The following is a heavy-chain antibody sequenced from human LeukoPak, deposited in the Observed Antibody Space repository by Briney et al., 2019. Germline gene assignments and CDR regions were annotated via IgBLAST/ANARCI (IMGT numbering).Heavy chain of an antibody. CDR1: GGSISGSSYY. J-gene: IGHJ4*02. Sequence: PSETLSLTCTVSGGSISGSSYYWGWIRQPPGKGLEWIGSIYYSGSTYYNPSLKSRVTISVDTSKNQFSLKLNSVTATDTAVYYCASSGWGNYFDYWGQGTLVTVSS. D-gene: IGHD6-19*01. CDR3: ASSGWGNYFDY. CDR2: IYYSGST. V-gene: IGHV4-39*01.